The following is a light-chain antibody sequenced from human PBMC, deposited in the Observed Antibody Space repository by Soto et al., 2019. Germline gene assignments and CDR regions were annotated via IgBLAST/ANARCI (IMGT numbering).Light chain of an antibody. V-gene: IGKV1-5*01. J-gene: IGKJ2*01. CDR3: QQYNSDPYT. CDR1: QRISSW. Sequence: DIQMTQSPSTLSASVGDRVTITCRASQRISSWLAWYQQKPGKAPKLLIYDASSLKSGVPSRFSGSRSGTNFPLTISSLQPDYFATYYCQQYNSDPYTFGQGTKLEIK. CDR2: DAS.